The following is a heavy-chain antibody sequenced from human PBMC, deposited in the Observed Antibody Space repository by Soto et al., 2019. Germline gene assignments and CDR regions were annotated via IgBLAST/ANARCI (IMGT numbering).Heavy chain of an antibody. CDR2: ISGSGGST. D-gene: IGHD3-16*01. V-gene: IGHV3-23*01. CDR1: GFTFSSYA. J-gene: IGHJ6*02. CDR3: AKDIDTLRPPTYYGMDV. Sequence: GGSLRLSCAASGFTFSSYAMSWVRQAPGKGLEWVSAISGSGGSTYYADSVKGRFTISRDNSKNTLYLQMNSLRAEDTAVYYCAKDIDTLRPPTYYGMDVWVQGNTVTVSS.